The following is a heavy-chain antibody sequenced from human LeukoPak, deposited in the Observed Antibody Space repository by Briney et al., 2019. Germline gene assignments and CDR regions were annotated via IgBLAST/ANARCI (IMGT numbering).Heavy chain of an antibody. CDR1: GYSFTDYW. V-gene: IGHV5-51*01. J-gene: IGHJ4*02. D-gene: IGHD4-23*01. Sequence: GESLKISCKASGYSFTDYWIVWLRQMPGKGLEWMGAIHPGDSDTRYSPSLDGQVTISADKSVSTTYLQWSSLQASDTAMYYCARPSSLYGGTSEDYWGQGTLVTVSS. CDR3: ARPSSLYGGTSEDY. CDR2: IHPGDSDT.